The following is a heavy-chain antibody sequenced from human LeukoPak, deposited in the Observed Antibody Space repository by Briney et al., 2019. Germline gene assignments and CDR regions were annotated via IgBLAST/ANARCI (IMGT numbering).Heavy chain of an antibody. CDR2: IKQDGSKK. CDR3: TRVGYIDEGIDH. Sequence: GGSLRLSCVASGFPFSSYWMTWVRQAPGKGLEWVANIKQDGSKKSYVDSVKGRFTISRDNAKNSLYLQMNSLRAEDTAIYYCTRVGYIDEGIDHWGQGTLVTVSS. CDR1: GFPFSSYW. D-gene: IGHD5-24*01. J-gene: IGHJ4*02. V-gene: IGHV3-7*04.